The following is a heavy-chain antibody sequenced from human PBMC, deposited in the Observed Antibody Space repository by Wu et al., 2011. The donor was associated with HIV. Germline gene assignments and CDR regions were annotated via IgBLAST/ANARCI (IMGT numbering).Heavy chain of an antibody. CDR3: ARDYGDYEGRYWFAP. Sequence: EWMEGSSLCLVHQTYARKFQGRVTITADESTSTAYMELSSLRSEDTAVYYCARDYGDYEGRYWFAPWGQGTLVTVSS. CDR2: SSLCLVH. V-gene: IGHV1-69*15. D-gene: IGHD4-17*01. J-gene: IGHJ5*02.